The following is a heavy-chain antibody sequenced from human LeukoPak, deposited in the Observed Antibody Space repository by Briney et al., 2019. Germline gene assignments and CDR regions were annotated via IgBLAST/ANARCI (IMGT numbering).Heavy chain of an antibody. D-gene: IGHD5-18*01. CDR1: GGSISSYY. CDR3: AGDSYGTDS. Sequence: PSETLSHTCTVSGGSISSYYWSWIRQPPGKGLQWIGYIYYSGNSNYNPSLKSRVTISIDTPKNQFSLKLTSVTAADTAVYYCAGDSYGTDSWGQGTLVTVSS. CDR2: IYYSGNS. J-gene: IGHJ5*01. V-gene: IGHV4-59*01.